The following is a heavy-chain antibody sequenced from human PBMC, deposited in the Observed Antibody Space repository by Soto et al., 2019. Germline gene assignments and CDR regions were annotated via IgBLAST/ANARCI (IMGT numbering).Heavy chain of an antibody. D-gene: IGHD2-2*01. V-gene: IGHV4-34*01. J-gene: IGHJ6*03. Sequence: SDTLSLTCAFYGGSFSGSYWRWIRQPPGKGLEWIGEINHSGSTNYNPSLKSRVTISVDTSKNQFSLKLSSVTAADTAVYYCARGMGCSSTSCYSRRYYYYYMDVWGKGTTVT. CDR3: ARGMGCSSTSCYSRRYYYYYMDV. CDR2: INHSGST. CDR1: GGSFSGSY.